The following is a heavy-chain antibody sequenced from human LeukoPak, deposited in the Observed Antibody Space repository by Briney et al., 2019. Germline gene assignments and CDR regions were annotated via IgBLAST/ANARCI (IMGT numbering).Heavy chain of an antibody. CDR1: GGSFSGYY. Sequence: SETLSLTCAVYGGSFSGYYWSWIRQPPGKGLEWIGEINHSGSTNYNPSLKSRVTISVDTSKNQFSLKLSSVTAADTAVYYCASARPTYYYDSSGYSTGYYFGYWGQGTLVTVSS. J-gene: IGHJ4*02. D-gene: IGHD3-22*01. V-gene: IGHV4-34*01. CDR3: ASARPTYYYDSSGYSTGYYFGY. CDR2: INHSGST.